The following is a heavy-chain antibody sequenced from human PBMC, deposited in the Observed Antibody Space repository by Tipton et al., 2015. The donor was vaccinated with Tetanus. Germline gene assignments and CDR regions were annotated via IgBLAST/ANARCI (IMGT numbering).Heavy chain of an antibody. J-gene: IGHJ4*02. Sequence: TLSLTCTVSGGSVSSGSYYWSWIRQPPGKGLEWIGYIYYSGSTNYNPSLKSRVIISVDTSKNQFSLKLSSVTAADTAVYYCARAVVAAPPYYFDYWGQGTLVTVSS. CDR2: IYYSGST. CDR1: GGSVSSGSYY. CDR3: ARAVVAAPPYYFDY. D-gene: IGHD2-15*01. V-gene: IGHV4-61*01.